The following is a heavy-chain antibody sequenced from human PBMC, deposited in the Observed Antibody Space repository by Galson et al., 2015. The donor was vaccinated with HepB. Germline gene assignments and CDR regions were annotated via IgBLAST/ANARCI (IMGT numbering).Heavy chain of an antibody. CDR1: GFTFSSYA. CDR3: AKVKVLGYCTGGVCSPGDY. J-gene: IGHJ4*02. CDR2: ISGSGGST. D-gene: IGHD2-8*02. V-gene: IGHV3-23*01. Sequence: SLRLSCAASGFTFSSYAMSWVRQAPGKGLEWVSAISGSGGSTYYADSVKGRFTISRDNSKNTLYLQMNSLRAEDTAVYYCAKVKVLGYCTGGVCSPGDYWGQGTLVTVSS.